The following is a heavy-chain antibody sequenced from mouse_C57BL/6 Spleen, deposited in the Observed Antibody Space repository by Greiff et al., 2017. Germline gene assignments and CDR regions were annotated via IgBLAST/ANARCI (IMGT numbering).Heavy chain of an antibody. J-gene: IGHJ3*01. CDR3: ARGDSNYPFAY. V-gene: IGHV5-6*01. D-gene: IGHD2-5*01. CDR1: GFTFSSYG. CDR2: ISSGGSYT. Sequence: EVQRVESGGDLVKPGGSLKLSCAASGFTFSSYGMSWVRQTPDKRLEWVATISSGGSYTYYPDSVKGRFTISRDNAKNTLYLQMSSLKSEDTAMYYCARGDSNYPFAYWGQGTLVTVSA.